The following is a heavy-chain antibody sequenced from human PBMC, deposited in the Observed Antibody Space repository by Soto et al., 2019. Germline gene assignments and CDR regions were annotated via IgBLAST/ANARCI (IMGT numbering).Heavy chain of an antibody. CDR1: GYTFTIYG. Sequence: ASVKVSCKASGYTFTIYGISGVRQSPVQGREWMGWISAYNGNTNYAQKLQGRVTMTTDTSTSTAYMELRSLRSDDTAVYYCARVEYDSSCYYYSEVLGASVFDYWGQGTLVTVSS. J-gene: IGHJ4*02. CDR2: ISAYNGNT. V-gene: IGHV1-18*01. D-gene: IGHD3-22*01. CDR3: ARVEYDSSCYYYSEVLGASVFDY.